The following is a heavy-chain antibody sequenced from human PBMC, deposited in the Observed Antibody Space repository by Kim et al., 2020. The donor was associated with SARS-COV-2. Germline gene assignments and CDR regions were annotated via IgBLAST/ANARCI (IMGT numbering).Heavy chain of an antibody. CDR2: IYTSGST. CDR3: ARDFSSSSGRYFDY. CDR1: GGSISSYY. J-gene: IGHJ4*02. Sequence: SETLSLTCTVSGGSISSYYWSWIRQPAGKGLEWIGRIYTSGSTNYNPSLKSRVTMSVDTSKNQFSLKLSSVTAADTAVYYCARDFSSSSGRYFDYWGQGTLVTVSS. D-gene: IGHD6-6*01. V-gene: IGHV4-4*07.